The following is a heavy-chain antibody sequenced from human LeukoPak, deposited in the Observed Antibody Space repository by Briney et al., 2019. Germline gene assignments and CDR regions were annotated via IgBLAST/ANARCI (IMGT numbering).Heavy chain of an antibody. V-gene: IGHV3-30-3*01. CDR1: GFIFSSYA. Sequence: GRSLRLSCAVSGFIFSSYAMHWVRQAPGKGLEWVAVISYDVSNKYYADSAKGRFTISRDNSKNTLYLQMNSLRAEDTAVYYCARENQYYDILTGYSPLYYYYYGMDVWGQGTTVTVSS. CDR3: ARENQYYDILTGYSPLYYYYYGMDV. CDR2: ISYDVSNK. J-gene: IGHJ6*02. D-gene: IGHD3-9*01.